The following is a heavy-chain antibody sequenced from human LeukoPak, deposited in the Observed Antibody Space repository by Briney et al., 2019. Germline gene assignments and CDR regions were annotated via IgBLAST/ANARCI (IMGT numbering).Heavy chain of an antibody. CDR1: GYTFTSYG. CDR3: ARGLSWGWYLYFDY. Sequence: ASVKVSCKASGYTFTSYGISWVRQAPGQGLEWMGWISTYNGNTNYAQRLQGRVTMTTDTSTSTAYMELSSLRSEDTAVYYCARGLSWGWYLYFDYWGQGTLVTVSS. CDR2: ISTYNGNT. D-gene: IGHD6-19*01. V-gene: IGHV1-18*01. J-gene: IGHJ4*02.